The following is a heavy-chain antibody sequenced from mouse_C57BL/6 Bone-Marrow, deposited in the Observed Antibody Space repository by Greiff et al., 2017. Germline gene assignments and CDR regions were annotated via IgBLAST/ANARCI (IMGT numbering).Heavy chain of an antibody. CDR1: GYTFTSYW. J-gene: IGHJ4*01. CDR3: AGMVCKGITTVPHYYAMDY. D-gene: IGHD1-1*01. CDR2: IDPNSGGT. Sequence: VQLQQPGAELVKPGASVKLSCKASGYTFTSYWMHWVKQRPGRGLEWIGRIDPNSGGTKYNEKFKSKATLTVDKPSSTAYMQLSSLTSEDSAVYYCAGMVCKGITTVPHYYAMDYWGQGTSVTVSS. V-gene: IGHV1-72*01.